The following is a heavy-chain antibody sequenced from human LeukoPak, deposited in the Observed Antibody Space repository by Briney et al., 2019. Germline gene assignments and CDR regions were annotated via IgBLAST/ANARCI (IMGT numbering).Heavy chain of an antibody. CDR2: IYHSGST. CDR3: ARDGRIAAASHPPRFDY. V-gene: IGHV4-30-2*01. J-gene: IGHJ4*02. Sequence: PSETLSLTCTVSGGSISSGGYYWSWIRQPPGKGLEWIGYIYHSGSTYYNPSLKSRVTISVDRSKNQFSLKLSSVTAADTAVYYCARDGRIAAASHPPRFDYWGQGTLVTVSS. D-gene: IGHD6-13*01. CDR1: GGSISSGGYY.